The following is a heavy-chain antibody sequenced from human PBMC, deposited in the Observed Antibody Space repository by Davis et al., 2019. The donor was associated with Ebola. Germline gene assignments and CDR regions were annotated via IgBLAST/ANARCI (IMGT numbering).Heavy chain of an antibody. V-gene: IGHV3-53*04. D-gene: IGHD1-7*01. J-gene: IGHJ3*02. CDR1: GFTVSSNY. CDR2: IYSGGST. Sequence: GESLKISCAASGFTVSSNYMSWVRQAPGKGLEWVSVIYSGGSTYYADSVKGRFTISRHNSKNTLYLQMNSLRDEDTAVYYCARGGTLDDAFDIWGQGTMVTVSS. CDR3: ARGGTLDDAFDI.